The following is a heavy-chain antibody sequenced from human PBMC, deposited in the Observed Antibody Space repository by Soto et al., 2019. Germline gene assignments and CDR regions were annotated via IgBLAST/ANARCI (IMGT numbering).Heavy chain of an antibody. CDR1: GGTFSSYT. Sequence: QVQLVQSGAEVKKPGSSVKVSCKASGGTFSSYTISWVRQAPGQGLEWMGRIIPILGIANYAQKFQGRVTMTADKSTTTAYMELRSLSSEDTAVYYCARDRGSSMVLGVGYGMDVWGQGTTVTVSS. CDR3: ARDRGSSMVLGVGYGMDV. D-gene: IGHD3-10*01. V-gene: IGHV1-69*08. CDR2: IIPILGIA. J-gene: IGHJ6*02.